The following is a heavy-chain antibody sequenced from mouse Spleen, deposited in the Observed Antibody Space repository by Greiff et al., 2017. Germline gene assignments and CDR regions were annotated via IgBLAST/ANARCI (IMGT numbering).Heavy chain of an antibody. CDR2: IWSGGNT. J-gene: IGHJ4*01. Sequence: VQLQQSGPVLVQPSQSLSFTCTVSGFSLSTSGVCWIRQSPGKGLEWLGVIWSGGNTDSNAAFKSRLSISKATTRSQVFFKMHSLQADDTARYCCSRSLISSGGYAMGFWGQGTSVTVSS. CDR3: SRSLISSGGYAMGF. V-gene: IGHV2-2*01. D-gene: IGHD6-2*01. CDR1: GFSLSTSG.